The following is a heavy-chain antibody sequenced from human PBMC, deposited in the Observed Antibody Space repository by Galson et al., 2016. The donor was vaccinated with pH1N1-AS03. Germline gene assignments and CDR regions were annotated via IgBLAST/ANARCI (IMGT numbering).Heavy chain of an antibody. CDR3: ARSQSFYVDYFDN. Sequence: SLRLSCAASGFTFRSYGMHWVRQTPGKGLQWVAVISYDESKKLYADSVRGRGTISRDNSKNTLYLQVNSLRPEDTAVYFCARSQSFYVDYFDNWGQGTLVTVSS. D-gene: IGHD3-10*02. CDR2: ISYDESKK. V-gene: IGHV3-30*03. CDR1: GFTFRSYG. J-gene: IGHJ4*02.